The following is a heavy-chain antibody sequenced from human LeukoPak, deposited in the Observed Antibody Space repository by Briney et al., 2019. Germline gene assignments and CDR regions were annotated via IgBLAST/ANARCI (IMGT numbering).Heavy chain of an antibody. D-gene: IGHD3-22*01. Sequence: GRSLRLSCAASGFTFSSYSMNWVRQAPGKGLEWISYISSSSSTIYFADSVKGRFTISRDNAKNSLYLQMDSLRAEDTAVYYCARGRELTMIVVVVYGMDVWGQGTTVTVSS. V-gene: IGHV3-48*01. CDR1: GFTFSSYS. CDR3: ARGRELTMIVVVVYGMDV. CDR2: ISSSSSTI. J-gene: IGHJ6*02.